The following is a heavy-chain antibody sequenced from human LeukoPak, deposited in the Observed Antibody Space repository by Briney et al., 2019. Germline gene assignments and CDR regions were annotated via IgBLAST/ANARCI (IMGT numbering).Heavy chain of an antibody. D-gene: IGHD2-21*01. CDR2: MNPNSGNT. CDR3: ARGLTYCGGDCYSDY. V-gene: IGHV1-8*02. CDR1: GGTFSSYD. Sequence: ASVKVSCKASGGTFSSYDINWVRQATGQGLEWMGWMNPNSGNTGYAQKFQGRVTMTRNTSISTAYMELSSLRSEDTAVYYCARGLTYCGGDCYSDYWGQGTLVTVSS. J-gene: IGHJ4*02.